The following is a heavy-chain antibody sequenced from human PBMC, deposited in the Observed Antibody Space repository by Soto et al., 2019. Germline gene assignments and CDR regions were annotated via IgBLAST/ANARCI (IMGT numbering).Heavy chain of an antibody. J-gene: IGHJ6*02. CDR3: ASTSTTVNYYYYGMDV. CDR1: GGTFSSYA. V-gene: IGHV1-69*13. CDR2: IIPIFGTA. D-gene: IGHD4-17*01. Sequence: SVKVSCKASGGTFSSYAISWVRQAPGQGLEWMGGIIPIFGTANYAQKFQGRVTITADESTSTAYMELSSLRSEETAVYYCASTSTTVNYYYYGMDVWGQGTTVTVSS.